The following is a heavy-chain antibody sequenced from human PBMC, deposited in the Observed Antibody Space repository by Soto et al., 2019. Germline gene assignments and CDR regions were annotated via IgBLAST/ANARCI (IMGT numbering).Heavy chain of an antibody. Sequence: RLSCAASGFTFSRYSMHWVRQAPGKGLEWVAMVSHDGGRKEYADSVKGRFTMSRDNSKSTVFLQMDSLRGEDTGVYYCAKALWEQMGGESSDSWGHGTQVTLS. CDR2: VSHDGGRK. V-gene: IGHV3-30*18. J-gene: IGHJ5*01. CDR1: GFTFSRYS. CDR3: AKALWEQMGGESSDS. D-gene: IGHD1-26*01.